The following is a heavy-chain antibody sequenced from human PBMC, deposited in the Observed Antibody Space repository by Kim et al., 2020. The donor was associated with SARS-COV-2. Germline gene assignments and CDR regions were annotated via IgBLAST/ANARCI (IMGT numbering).Heavy chain of an antibody. J-gene: IGHJ5*02. D-gene: IGHD2-2*01. V-gene: IGHV3-30*03. CDR3: ATITSINWFDP. CDR2: ISYDGSNK. CDR1: GFTFSSYG. Sequence: GGSLRLSCAASGFTFSSYGMHWVRQAPGKGLEWVAVISYDGSNKYYADSVKGRFTISRDNSKNTLYLQMNSLRAEDTAVYYCATITSINWFDPWGQGTL.